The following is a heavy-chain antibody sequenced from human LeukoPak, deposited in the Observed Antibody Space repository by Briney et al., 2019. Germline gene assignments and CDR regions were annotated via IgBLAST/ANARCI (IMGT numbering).Heavy chain of an antibody. Sequence: SGPTLVNPTQTLTLTCSFSGLSLSTSGVGVGWIRQPPGKALEWLAVIYWDDDKRYSPPLKSRLTITKDTSKNQVVLTMNNMDPVDTATYYCAHRQATAMRFPGWFDPWGQGTLVTVSS. CDR2: IYWDDDK. J-gene: IGHJ5*02. V-gene: IGHV2-5*02. D-gene: IGHD2-2*01. CDR3: AHRQATAMRFPGWFDP. CDR1: GLSLSTSGVG.